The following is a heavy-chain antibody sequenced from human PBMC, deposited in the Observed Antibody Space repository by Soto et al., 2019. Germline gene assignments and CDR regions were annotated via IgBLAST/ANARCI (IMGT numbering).Heavy chain of an antibody. J-gene: IGHJ4*02. Sequence: GGSLRLSCAVSGFTFNSYGMSWVRQAPGKGLEWVSAISASGGTRNYADSVKGRFSISRDNPKNTLFLQMNSLSTEDTAVYYCARDFPYCGSTSCYSAAPKYWGQGTLVTVSS. CDR1: GFTFNSYG. D-gene: IGHD2-2*01. CDR2: ISASGGTR. CDR3: ARDFPYCGSTSCYSAAPKY. V-gene: IGHV3-23*01.